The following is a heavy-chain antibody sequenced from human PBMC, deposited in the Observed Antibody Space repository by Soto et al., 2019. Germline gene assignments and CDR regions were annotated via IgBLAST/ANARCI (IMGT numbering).Heavy chain of an antibody. D-gene: IGHD1-7*01. CDR3: ASRDPGTSVDC. CDR2: IYRTGST. CDR1: GGSFTSNNW. Sequence: QVQLQESGPGLVKPSGTLSLTCAVSGGSFTSNNWWTWVRQPPGQGLEWIGEIYRTGSTNYNPSLKSRVTISLDKSENQFSLKVTSLTAADTAVYYCASRDPGTSVDCWGQGTLVTVSS. J-gene: IGHJ4*02. V-gene: IGHV4-4*02.